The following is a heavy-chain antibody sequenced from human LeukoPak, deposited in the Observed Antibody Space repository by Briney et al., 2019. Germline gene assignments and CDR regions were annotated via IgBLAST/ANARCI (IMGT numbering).Heavy chain of an antibody. Sequence: SQTLSLTCAVSGGSISSGGYSWSWIRQPPGKGLEWIGYIYHSGSTYYNPSLKSRVTISVDRSKNQFSLKLSSVTAADTAVYYCARGRRGYYDSSGYYYWFDPWGQGTLVTVSS. V-gene: IGHV4-30-2*01. D-gene: IGHD3-22*01. CDR1: GGSISSGGYS. J-gene: IGHJ5*02. CDR2: IYHSGST. CDR3: ARGRRGYYDSSGYYYWFDP.